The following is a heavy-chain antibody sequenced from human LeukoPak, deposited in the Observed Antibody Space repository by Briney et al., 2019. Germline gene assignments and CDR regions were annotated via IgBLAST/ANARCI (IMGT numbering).Heavy chain of an antibody. Sequence: PSETLSLTCTVSGGSIIIISSSTYYWGWIPQAPGKGLEWIGSLYYGENSHYNPSLKSRATLSVDTSNNQFSLKLTSVTAADAAVYFCARQLPTAAADTRGYFAYWGQGTVVTVSS. CDR3: ARQLPTAAADTRGYFAY. D-gene: IGHD6-25*01. V-gene: IGHV4-39*01. CDR1: GGSIIIISSSTYY. J-gene: IGHJ4*02. CDR2: LYYGENS.